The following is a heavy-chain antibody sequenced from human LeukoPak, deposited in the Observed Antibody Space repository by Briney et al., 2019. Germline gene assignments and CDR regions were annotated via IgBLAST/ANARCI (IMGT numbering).Heavy chain of an antibody. CDR2: INRSGST. J-gene: IGHJ4*02. V-gene: IGHV4-34*01. D-gene: IGHD2-21*01. CDR1: GGSFSGYY. Sequence: SETLSLTCAVYGGSFSGYYWSWIRQPPGKGLGWIGEINRSGSTNYNPSLKSRVTISVDTSKNQFSLKLSSVTAADTAVYYGARVYAIPVYYFDYWGQGTLVTVSS. CDR3: ARVYAIPVYYFDY.